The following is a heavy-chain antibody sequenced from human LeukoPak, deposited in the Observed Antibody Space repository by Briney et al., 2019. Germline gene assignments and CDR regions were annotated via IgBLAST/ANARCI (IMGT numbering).Heavy chain of an antibody. Sequence: GGSLRLSCAASGFTFSNYAMSWVRQAPGKGLEWVSAISGSGGNTYYADSVKGRFTISRDNSKNTLYLQMNSLRAEDTAVYYCAKVDVDYYDSSGYYSLETFDYWGQGTLVTVSS. J-gene: IGHJ4*02. CDR3: AKVDVDYYDSSGYYSLETFDY. CDR1: GFTFSNYA. CDR2: ISGSGGNT. V-gene: IGHV3-23*01. D-gene: IGHD3-22*01.